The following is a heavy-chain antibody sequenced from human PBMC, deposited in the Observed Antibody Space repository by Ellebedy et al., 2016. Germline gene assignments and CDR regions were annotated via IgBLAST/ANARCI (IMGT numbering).Heavy chain of an antibody. CDR3: ASPPDYDFWSGYYTGKGNWFDP. J-gene: IGHJ5*02. CDR1: GFTFSSYA. V-gene: IGHV3-30-3*02. Sequence: GESLKISCAASGFTFSSYAMHWVRQAPGKGLEWVAVISYDGSNKYYADSVKGRFTISRDNSKNTLYLQMNSLRAEDTAVYYCASPPDYDFWSGYYTGKGNWFDPWGQGTLVTVSS. D-gene: IGHD3-3*01. CDR2: ISYDGSNK.